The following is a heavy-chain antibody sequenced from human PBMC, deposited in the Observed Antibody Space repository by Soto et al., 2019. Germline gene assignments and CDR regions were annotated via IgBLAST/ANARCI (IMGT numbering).Heavy chain of an antibody. Sequence: PGGPQRVSCAAAGCTCGGYGMRWVRQAPGKGLEWVAVIWYDGSNKYYADSVKGRFTISRDNSKNTLYLQMNSLRAEDTAVYYCARGLTTASIPGYWGQGTLVTVSS. J-gene: IGHJ1*01. CDR1: GCTCGGYG. D-gene: IGHD4-17*01. CDR3: ARGLTTASIPGY. CDR2: IWYDGSNK. V-gene: IGHV3-33*01.